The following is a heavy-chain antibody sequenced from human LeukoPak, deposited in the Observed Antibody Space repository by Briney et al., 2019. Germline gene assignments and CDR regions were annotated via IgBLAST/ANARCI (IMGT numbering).Heavy chain of an antibody. CDR3: AKDEAARRLYYYDSSGYPYY. J-gene: IGHJ4*02. CDR1: GFTFSSYG. Sequence: GGSLRLSCAASGFTFSSYGMHWVRQAPGKGLEWVAVISYDGSNKYYADSVKGRFTISRDNSKNTLYLQMNSLRAEDTAVYYCAKDEAARRLYYYDSSGYPYYWGQGTLVTVSS. CDR2: ISYDGSNK. V-gene: IGHV3-30*18. D-gene: IGHD3-22*01.